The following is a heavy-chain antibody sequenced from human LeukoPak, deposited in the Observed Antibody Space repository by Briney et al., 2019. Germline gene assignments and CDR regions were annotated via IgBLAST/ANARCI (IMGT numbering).Heavy chain of an antibody. Sequence: GGSLRLSCAASGFTLSSYWMHWVRQAPGEGLVWVSRINSDGSSTSYADSVKGRFTISRDNAKNTLYLQMNSLRAEDTAVYYCARDDQYSSGWYDSYFDYWGQGTLVTVSS. CDR3: ARDDQYSSGWYDSYFDY. D-gene: IGHD6-19*01. J-gene: IGHJ4*02. V-gene: IGHV3-74*01. CDR2: INSDGSST. CDR1: GFTLSSYW.